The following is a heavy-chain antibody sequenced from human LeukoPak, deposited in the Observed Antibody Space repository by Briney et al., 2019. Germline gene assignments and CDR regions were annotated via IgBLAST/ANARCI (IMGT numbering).Heavy chain of an antibody. Sequence: GGSLGLSCAASGFTFSRYAMRWVRQAPGKGLQFVSAISTSGGSTSYANSVRGRFTISRDNPKNTLHLQMGSLRAEDMAVYYCARDDGGYGSGSHYYFYSMDVWGQGTTVTVSS. CDR2: ISTSGGST. CDR3: ARDDGGYGSGSHYYFYSMDV. J-gene: IGHJ6*02. V-gene: IGHV3-64*01. D-gene: IGHD3-10*01. CDR1: GFTFSRYA.